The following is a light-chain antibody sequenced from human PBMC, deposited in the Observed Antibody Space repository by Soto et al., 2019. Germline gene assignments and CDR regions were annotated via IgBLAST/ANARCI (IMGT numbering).Light chain of an antibody. CDR1: QSVSSN. Sequence: EIVLTQSPATLSVSPGDRATLSCRASQSVSSNLAWYQQKPGQTPRLLIYGASTRATGVPPRFSGSRSGTEFTLTISSLEPEDFAVYYCQQRSNWPRTFGQGTKVDIK. CDR3: QQRSNWPRT. CDR2: GAS. V-gene: IGKV3-11*01. J-gene: IGKJ1*01.